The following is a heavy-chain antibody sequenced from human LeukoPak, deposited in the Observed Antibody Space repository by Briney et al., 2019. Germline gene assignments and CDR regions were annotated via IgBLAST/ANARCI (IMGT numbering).Heavy chain of an antibody. CDR1: GGSISSGSYY. Sequence: SQTLSLTCTVSGGSISSGSYYWSWIRQPAGKGLEWIGRIYTSGSTNYNPSLKSRVTISVDTSKNQFSLKLSSVTAADTAVYYCARDPVVGAPRGPPYWGQGTLVTVSS. CDR3: ARDPVVGAPRGPPY. D-gene: IGHD1-26*01. V-gene: IGHV4-61*02. J-gene: IGHJ4*02. CDR2: IYTSGST.